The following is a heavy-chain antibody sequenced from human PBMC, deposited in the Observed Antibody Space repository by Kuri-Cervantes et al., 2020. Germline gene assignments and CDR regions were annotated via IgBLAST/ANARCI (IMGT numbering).Heavy chain of an antibody. CDR2: ISSSSSYI. J-gene: IGHJ5*02. CDR1: GFTFSSYA. V-gene: IGHV3-21*01. CDR3: ARDFPLGELSFPT. D-gene: IGHD3-16*02. Sequence: GESLKISCAASGFTFSSYAMSWVRQAPGKGLEWVSSISSSSSYIYYADSVKGRFTISRDNAKNSLYLQMNSLRAEDTAVYYCARDFPLGELSFPTWGQGTLVTVSS.